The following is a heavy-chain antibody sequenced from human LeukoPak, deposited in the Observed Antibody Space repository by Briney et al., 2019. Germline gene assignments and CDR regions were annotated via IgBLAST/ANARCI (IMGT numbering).Heavy chain of an antibody. J-gene: IGHJ4*02. CDR1: GFIFSSYS. CDR2: ISSSGSTI. V-gene: IGHV3-48*04. D-gene: IGHD2-2*01. CDR3: ARGGIVVVPAAIGFMFVY. Sequence: PGGSLRLSCAASGFIFSSYSMNWVRQAPGKGLEWVSYISSSGSTIYYADSVKGRFTISRDNAKYSLHLQMNSLRAEDTAVYYCARGGIVVVPAAIGFMFVYWGQGTLVTVSS.